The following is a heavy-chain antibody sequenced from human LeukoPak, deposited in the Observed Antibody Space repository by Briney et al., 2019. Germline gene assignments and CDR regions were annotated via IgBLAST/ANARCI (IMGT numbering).Heavy chain of an antibody. J-gene: IGHJ4*02. V-gene: IGHV3-30*18. CDR1: GFTFRNYG. Sequence: GGSLRLSCAASGFTFRNYGMHWVSQAPGKGLEWVAVMSYDGSNKYYADSVKGRFTISRDNSKNTLYLQMNSLRPEDTAVYYCAKDRKLIASIVTSWGQGALVTVSS. CDR2: MSYDGSNK. D-gene: IGHD2-8*01. CDR3: AKDRKLIASIVTS.